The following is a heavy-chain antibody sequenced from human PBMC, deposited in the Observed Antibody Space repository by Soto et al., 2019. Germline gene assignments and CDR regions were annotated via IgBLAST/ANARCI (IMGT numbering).Heavy chain of an antibody. D-gene: IGHD2-8*01. CDR2: INPNSGGT. J-gene: IGHJ6*02. Sequence: RASVKVSCKASGYTFTGYYMHWVRQAPGQGLEWMGWINPNSGGTNHAQKFQGWVTMTGDTSISTAYMELSRLRSDDTAVYYCARGYCTNGVCYLAQSYYYGMDVWGQGTTVTVSS. V-gene: IGHV1-2*04. CDR1: GYTFTGYY. CDR3: ARGYCTNGVCYLAQSYYYGMDV.